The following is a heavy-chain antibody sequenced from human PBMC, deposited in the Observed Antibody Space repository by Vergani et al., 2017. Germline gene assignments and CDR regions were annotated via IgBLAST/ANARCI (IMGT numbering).Heavy chain of an antibody. V-gene: IGHV4-59*01. CDR2: IYYSGST. Sequence: QVQLQESGPGLVKPSETLSLTCTVSGCSISSYYWSWIRQPPGKGLEWIGYIYYSGSTNYNPSLKSRVTISVDTSKNQFSLKLSSVTAADTAVYYCARDYSSSWNGEDYYYGMDVWGQGTTVTVSS. CDR3: ARDYSSSWNGEDYYYGMDV. D-gene: IGHD6-13*01. CDR1: GCSISSYY. J-gene: IGHJ6*02.